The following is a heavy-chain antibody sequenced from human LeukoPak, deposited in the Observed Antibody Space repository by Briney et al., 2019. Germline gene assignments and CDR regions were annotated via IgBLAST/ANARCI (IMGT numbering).Heavy chain of an antibody. V-gene: IGHV3-74*01. D-gene: IGHD4-17*01. J-gene: IGHJ5*02. Sequence: GGSLRLSCAASGFTFSSYWMHWVRQAPGKGLVWVSRINSDGSSTSYADSVKGRFTISRDNAKNTLYLQMNSLGAEDTAVYYCARDPMIYGDYGWFDPWGQGTLVTVSS. CDR3: ARDPMIYGDYGWFDP. CDR2: INSDGSST. CDR1: GFTFSSYW.